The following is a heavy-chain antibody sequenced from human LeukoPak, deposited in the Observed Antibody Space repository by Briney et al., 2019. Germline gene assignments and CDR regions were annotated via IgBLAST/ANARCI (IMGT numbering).Heavy chain of an antibody. CDR3: ARAGGFFSPFGY. CDR1: GGSISSGGYY. Sequence: PSETLSLTCTVSGGSISSGGYYWRWIRQHPGKGREWIGYIYYSGSTYYNPSLKSRVTISVDPSKNQFSLKLSSVTAADTAVYYCARAGGFFSPFGYWGQGTLVTVSS. D-gene: IGHD3-3*01. J-gene: IGHJ4*02. V-gene: IGHV4-31*03. CDR2: IYYSGST.